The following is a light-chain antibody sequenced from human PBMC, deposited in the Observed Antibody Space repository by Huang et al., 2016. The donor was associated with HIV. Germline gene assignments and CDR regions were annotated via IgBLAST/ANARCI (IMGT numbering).Light chain of an antibody. CDR2: DAS. J-gene: IGKJ2*01. CDR3: QQRSAWPRT. CDR1: QSVFSY. Sequence: EIVLTQSPATLSLSPGESATLSCRTSQSVFSYLAWYQQRPGQAPRLLIYDASNRATGVSVRFSGSGSGTDFALTISSLESEDFAVYYCQQRSAWPRTFGQGTKLEI. V-gene: IGKV3-11*01.